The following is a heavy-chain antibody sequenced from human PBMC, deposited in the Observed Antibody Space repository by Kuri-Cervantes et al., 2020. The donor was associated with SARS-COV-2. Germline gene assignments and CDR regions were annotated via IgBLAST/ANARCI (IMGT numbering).Heavy chain of an antibody. J-gene: IGHJ6*02. CDR2: MNPNSGNT. CDR1: GYTFTSYD. V-gene: IGHV1-8*01. D-gene: IGHD6-13*01. CDR3: ARRFYGSSWYNYYYYGMDV. Sequence: ASVKVSCKASGYTFTSYDINWVRQATGQGLERMGWMNPNSGNTGYAQKFQGRVTMTRNTSISTAYMELSSLRSEDTAVYYCARRFYGSSWYNYYYYGMDVWGQGTTVTVSS.